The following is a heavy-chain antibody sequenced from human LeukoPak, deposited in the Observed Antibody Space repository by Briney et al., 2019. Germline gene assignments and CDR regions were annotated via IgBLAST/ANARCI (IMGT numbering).Heavy chain of an antibody. Sequence: SVKVSCKASGGTFSSYAISWVRQAPGQGLEWMGRIIPILGIANYAQKFQGRVTITADKSTSTAYMELSSLRSEDTAVYYCARDASIAAAGSWFDPWGQGTLVTVSS. CDR1: GGTFSSYA. D-gene: IGHD6-13*01. V-gene: IGHV1-69*04. J-gene: IGHJ5*02. CDR3: ARDASIAAAGSWFDP. CDR2: IIPILGIA.